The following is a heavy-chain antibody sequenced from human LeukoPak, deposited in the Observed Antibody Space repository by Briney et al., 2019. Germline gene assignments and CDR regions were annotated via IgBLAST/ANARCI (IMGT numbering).Heavy chain of an antibody. J-gene: IGHJ4*02. CDR2: IYYSGST. D-gene: IGHD6-19*01. CDR3: SRGFAVASYY. Sequence: SETLSLTCTVSGGSISSYYWSWIRQPPGKGLEWIGYIYYSGSTNYNPSLKSRVTISVETSKNQFSLKLSSVTAADTAVYYCSRGFAVASYYWGQGTLVTVSS. CDR1: GGSISSYY. V-gene: IGHV4-59*01.